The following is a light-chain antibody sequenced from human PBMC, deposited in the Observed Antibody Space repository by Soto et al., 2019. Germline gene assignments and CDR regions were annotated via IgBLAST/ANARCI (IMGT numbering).Light chain of an antibody. Sequence: QSVLTQPPSASGTPGQRVTISCSGSSSNNGSNTVNWYQQLPGTAPKLLIYRNNQRPSGVPDRFSGSKSGTSASLAISGLQSEDEADYYCAAWDDSLSGWVFGGGTKLTVL. CDR2: RNN. CDR1: SSNNGSNT. CDR3: AAWDDSLSGWV. J-gene: IGLJ3*02. V-gene: IGLV1-44*01.